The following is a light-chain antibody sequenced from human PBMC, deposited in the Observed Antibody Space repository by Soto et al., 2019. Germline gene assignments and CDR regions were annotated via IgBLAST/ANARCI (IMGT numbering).Light chain of an antibody. Sequence: ALTQPRAVSGSPGQSVTISWTGTTSDVGGYDYVSWYQHHPGKAPKLIIYDVTQRPSGIPDRFSGSKSGNTASLTISGLQADDEADYHCCSYADNYFSVFGTGTKVTVL. CDR2: DVT. CDR3: CSYADNYFSV. V-gene: IGLV2-11*01. J-gene: IGLJ1*01. CDR1: TSDVGGYDY.